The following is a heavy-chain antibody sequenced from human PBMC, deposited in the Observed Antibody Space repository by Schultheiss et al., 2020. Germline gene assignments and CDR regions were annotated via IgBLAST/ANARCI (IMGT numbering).Heavy chain of an antibody. Sequence: SQTLSLTCAVYGGSFSGYYWGWIRQPPGKGLEWIGSIYYSGSTYYNPSLKSRVTISVDTSKNQFSLKLSSVTAADTAVYYCARHRAARFGEDGMDVWGQGTTVTVSS. J-gene: IGHJ6*02. D-gene: IGHD3-10*01. CDR1: GGSFSGYY. CDR3: ARHRAARFGEDGMDV. V-gene: IGHV4-39*01. CDR2: IYYSGST.